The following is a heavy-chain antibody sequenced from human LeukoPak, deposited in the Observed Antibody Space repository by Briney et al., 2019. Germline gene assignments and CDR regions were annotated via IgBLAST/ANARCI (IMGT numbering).Heavy chain of an antibody. V-gene: IGHV3-49*04. J-gene: IGHJ4*02. Sequence: GSLRLSCTTSGFSFGDYAMSWVRQAPGKGLEWVTFIRTKAYGGTAEYAASVKGRFTISSDHSKSIAYLQLNSLNTEDTAVYYCTIDVNFVMVTAHFDYWGQGTLVTVS. CDR1: GFSFGDYA. CDR3: TIDVNFVMVTAHFDY. CDR2: IRTKAYGGTA. D-gene: IGHD2-21*02.